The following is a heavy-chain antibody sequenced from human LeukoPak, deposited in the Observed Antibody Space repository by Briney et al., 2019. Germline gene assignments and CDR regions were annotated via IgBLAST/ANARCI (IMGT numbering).Heavy chain of an antibody. CDR2: IYHSGST. V-gene: IGHV4-38-2*02. J-gene: IGHJ5*02. Sequence: SETLSLTCTVSGYSISSGYYWGWIWQPPGKGLEWIGSIYHSGSTYYNPSLKSRVTISVDTSKNQFSLKLSSVTAADTAVYYCARDRYRTNWFDPWGQGTLVTVSS. CDR3: ARDRYRTNWFDP. CDR1: GYSISSGYY. D-gene: IGHD1-26*01.